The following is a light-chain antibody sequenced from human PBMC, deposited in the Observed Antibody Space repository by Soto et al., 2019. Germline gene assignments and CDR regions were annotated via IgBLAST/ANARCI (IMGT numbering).Light chain of an antibody. CDR1: QSVSSSY. Sequence: EIVLTQSPGTLSLSPGERATLSCRASQSVSSSYLAWYQQKPGQAPRLLIYGASSRATGNPDRFSGSGSGTDFTLTISRLEPEDFAVYYCQQYDSSPLTFGGGTKVEIQ. J-gene: IGKJ4*01. CDR3: QQYDSSPLT. V-gene: IGKV3-20*01. CDR2: GAS.